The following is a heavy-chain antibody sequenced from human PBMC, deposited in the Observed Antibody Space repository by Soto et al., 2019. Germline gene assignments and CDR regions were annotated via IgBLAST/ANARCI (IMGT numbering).Heavy chain of an antibody. J-gene: IGHJ4*02. CDR1: GFTFSSYA. D-gene: IGHD5-12*01. CDR2: IGASGAGT. CDR3: ARDGRRDGYNLPNAQFDY. Sequence: EVQLLESGGGLVQPGGSLRLSCAASGFTFSSYAMSWVRQAPGKGLEWVSAIGASGAGTYYAEYVKGRFTISRDNAKNSLYLQMNSLRAEDTAVYYCARDGRRDGYNLPNAQFDYWGQGTLVTVSS. V-gene: IGHV3-23*01.